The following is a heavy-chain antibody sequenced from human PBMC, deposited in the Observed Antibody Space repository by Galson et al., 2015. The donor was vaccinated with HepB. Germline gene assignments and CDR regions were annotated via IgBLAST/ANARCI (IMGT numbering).Heavy chain of an antibody. CDR2: ISSAGDIQ. Sequence: SLRLSCAASGFTFNIYTMHWVRQAPGKGLEWVATISSAGDIQYYADSVKGRFTISRDNSKNMLYLQMNSLRAEDTAVYYCTRDAMGRGSGSYSAFDYWGQGTLVTGSS. V-gene: IGHV3-30-3*01. J-gene: IGHJ4*02. D-gene: IGHD1-26*01. CDR3: TRDAMGRGSGSYSAFDY. CDR1: GFTFNIYT.